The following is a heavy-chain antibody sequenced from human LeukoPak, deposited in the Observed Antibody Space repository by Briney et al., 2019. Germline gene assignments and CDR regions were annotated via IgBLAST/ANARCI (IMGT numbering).Heavy chain of an antibody. D-gene: IGHD6-6*01. J-gene: IGHJ4*02. CDR2: INQSGST. CDR3: ARGRLAARPYFDY. V-gene: IGHV4-34*01. CDR1: GFTFSSYS. Sequence: GSLRLSCAASGFTFSSYSMNWVRQSPGKGLEWIGEINQSGSTNYNPSLKSRVTISVDTSKNQFSLKLSSVTAADTAVYYCARGRLAARPYFDYWGQGTLVTVSS.